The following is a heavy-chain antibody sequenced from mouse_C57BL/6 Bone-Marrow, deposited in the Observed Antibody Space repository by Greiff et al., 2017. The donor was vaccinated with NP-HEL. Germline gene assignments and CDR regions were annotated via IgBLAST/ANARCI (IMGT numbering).Heavy chain of an antibody. CDR1: GYSFTSYY. CDR2: IYPGSGDT. Sequence: QVQLQQSGPELVKPGASVKISCKASGYSFTSYYIHWVKQRPGQGLEWIGWIYPGSGDTKYNEKFKGKATLTADTSSSTAYMQLSSLTSEDSAVYYCARRDYGSSYYFDYWGQGTTLTVSS. CDR3: ARRDYGSSYYFDY. V-gene: IGHV1-66*01. D-gene: IGHD1-1*01. J-gene: IGHJ2*01.